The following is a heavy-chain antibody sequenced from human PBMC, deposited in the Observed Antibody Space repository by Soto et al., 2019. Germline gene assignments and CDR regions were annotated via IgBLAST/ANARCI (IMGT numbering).Heavy chain of an antibody. V-gene: IGHV4-30-2*01. CDR1: DGYISSGGYC. CDR2: IYHSGST. Sequence: SEMQSLSSAVADGYISSGGYCWRWIRPPPGKGLEWIGYIYHSGSTYYNPSLKSRVTISLDTSKNQLSLKLTSMTAADTAVYYCARDMHAGFTHYFDPWGQGTLVTV. J-gene: IGHJ5*02. CDR3: ARDMHAGFTHYFDP. D-gene: IGHD1-26*01.